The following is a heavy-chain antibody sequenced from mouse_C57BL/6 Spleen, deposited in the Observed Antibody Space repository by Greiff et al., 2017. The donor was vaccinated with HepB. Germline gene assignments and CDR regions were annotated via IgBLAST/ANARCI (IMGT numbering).Heavy chain of an antibody. CDR2: ILPGSGST. V-gene: IGHV1-9*01. CDR3: ARRVYYDYDSGFAY. D-gene: IGHD2-4*01. J-gene: IGHJ3*01. Sequence: QVQLQQSGAELMKPGASVKLSCKATGYTFTGYWIEWVKQRPGHGLEWIGEILPGSGSTNYNEKFKGKATFTADTSSSTAYMQLSSLTTEDSAIYYCARRVYYDYDSGFAYWGQGTLVTVSA. CDR1: GYTFTGYW.